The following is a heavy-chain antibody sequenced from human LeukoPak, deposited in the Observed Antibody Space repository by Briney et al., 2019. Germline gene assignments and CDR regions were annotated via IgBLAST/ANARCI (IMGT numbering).Heavy chain of an antibody. CDR2: VSGGGGST. J-gene: IGHJ6*02. CDR3: AKASLNEYGPNYYYGMDV. D-gene: IGHD1-1*01. Sequence: GGSLRLSCAASGFTFSSYAMSWVRQAPGKGLEWVSAVSGGGGSTDYADSVRGRFTISRDNSKNTVYLQMTSLRAEDTAVYYCAKASLNEYGPNYYYGMDVRGQGTTVTVSS. CDR1: GFTFSSYA. V-gene: IGHV3-23*01.